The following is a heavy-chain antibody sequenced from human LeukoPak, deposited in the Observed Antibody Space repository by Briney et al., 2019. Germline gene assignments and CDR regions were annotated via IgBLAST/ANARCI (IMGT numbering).Heavy chain of an antibody. D-gene: IGHD6-6*01. J-gene: IGHJ6*02. V-gene: IGHV3-30*18. CDR1: GFTFSSYG. CDR3: AKDSGHSSSSNFDYYYGMDV. Sequence: PGGSLRLSCAASGFTFSSYGMHWVRQAPGKGLEWVAVISYDGSNKYYADSVKGRFTISRDNSKNTLYLQMNSLRAEDTAVYYCAKDSGHSSSSNFDYYYGMDVWGQGTTVTVSS. CDR2: ISYDGSNK.